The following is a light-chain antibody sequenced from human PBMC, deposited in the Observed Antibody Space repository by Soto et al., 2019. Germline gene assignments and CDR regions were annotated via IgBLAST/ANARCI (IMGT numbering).Light chain of an antibody. CDR3: QQYSSYST. CDR2: DAS. Sequence: GDRVTITCRASQSISSWLAWYQQKPGKAPKPLIYDASSLESGVPSRFSGSGSGTEFTLTISSLQPDDFATYYCQQYSSYSTFGQGTKVDIK. V-gene: IGKV1-5*01. CDR1: QSISSW. J-gene: IGKJ1*01.